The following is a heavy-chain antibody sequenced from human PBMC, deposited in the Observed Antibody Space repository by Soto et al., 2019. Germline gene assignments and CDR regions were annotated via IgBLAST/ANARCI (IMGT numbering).Heavy chain of an antibody. CDR2: IYYSGST. Sequence: QLQLQESGPGLVKPSETLSLTCTVSGGSISSSSYYWGWIRQPPGKGLEWIGSIYYSGSTYYNPSLKSRVTISVDTSKNQFSLKLSSVTAADTAVYYCARRLFQESMDVWGQGTTVTVSS. J-gene: IGHJ6*02. CDR3: ARRLFQESMDV. CDR1: GGSISSSSYY. V-gene: IGHV4-39*01. D-gene: IGHD3-10*01.